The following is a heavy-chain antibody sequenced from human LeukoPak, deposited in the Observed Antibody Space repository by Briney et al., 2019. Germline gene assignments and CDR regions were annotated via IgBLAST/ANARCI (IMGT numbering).Heavy chain of an antibody. Sequence: GASVKVSCKASGYTFTGYYMHWVRQAPGQGLEWMGWINPNSGGTNYAQKFQGRVTMTRDTPISTAYMELSRLRSDDTAVYYCAISSSTSHDYYYYYGMDVWGQGTTVTVSS. CDR1: GYTFTGYY. J-gene: IGHJ6*02. CDR2: INPNSGGT. V-gene: IGHV1-2*02. D-gene: IGHD2-2*01. CDR3: AISSSTSHDYYYYYGMDV.